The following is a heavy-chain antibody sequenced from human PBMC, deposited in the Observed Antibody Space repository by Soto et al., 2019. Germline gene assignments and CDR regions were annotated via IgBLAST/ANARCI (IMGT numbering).Heavy chain of an antibody. CDR1: GFSIDDYA. CDR2: ITWNGGDM. D-gene: IGHD1-26*01. CDR3: AGALENPYFYYGLNV. V-gene: IGHV3-9*01. Sequence: GGSLRLSCAASGFSIDDYAMHWVRQAPGKGLEWVSGITWNGGDMDSADSVKGRFTISRDNSKNTLYLQMNSLRVEDTATYYCAGALENPYFYYGLNVWGQGTTVTVSS. J-gene: IGHJ6*02.